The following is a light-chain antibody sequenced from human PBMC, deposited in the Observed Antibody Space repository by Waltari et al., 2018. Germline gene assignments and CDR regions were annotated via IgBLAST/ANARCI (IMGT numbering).Light chain of an antibody. CDR2: SAY. CDR3: QQYWSSFPWT. CDR1: QGLSDYY. Sequence: EIVLTQSPGPLSLSPGARATLSCRASQGLSDYYLAWYQQKPCQAPRLLLYSAYNRAAGVPDRFSGSVSGTDFTLTISRLEPGDFAVYYCQQYWSSFPWTLGQGTKVEI. V-gene: IGKV3-20*01. J-gene: IGKJ1*01.